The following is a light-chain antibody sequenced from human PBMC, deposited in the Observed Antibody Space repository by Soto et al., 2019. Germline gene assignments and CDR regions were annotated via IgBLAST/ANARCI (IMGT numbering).Light chain of an antibody. V-gene: IGKV1-5*03. CDR1: QTISSW. Sequence: EIQMTQSPSTLSGSVGDGVTITCRASQTISSWLAWYQQKPGKAPKLLIYKASTLKSGVPSRFSGSGSGTEFTLTISSLQPDDFATYYCQHYNSYSEAFGQGTKVDI. J-gene: IGKJ1*01. CDR3: QHYNSYSEA. CDR2: KAS.